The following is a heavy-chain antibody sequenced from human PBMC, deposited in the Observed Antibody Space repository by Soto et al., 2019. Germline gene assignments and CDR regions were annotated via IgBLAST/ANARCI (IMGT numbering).Heavy chain of an antibody. V-gene: IGHV4-31*03. CDR3: ARGTYSINYYYYGMDV. Sequence: QVQLQESGPGLVKPSQTLSLTCTVSGGSISSGGYYWSWIRQHPGKGLEWIGYIYYSGSTYYNPSVKSRVTISVDTSKNQFSLKLSSVTAADTAVYYCARGTYSINYYYYGMDVWGQGTTVTVSS. D-gene: IGHD1-1*01. CDR2: IYYSGST. J-gene: IGHJ6*02. CDR1: GGSISSGGYY.